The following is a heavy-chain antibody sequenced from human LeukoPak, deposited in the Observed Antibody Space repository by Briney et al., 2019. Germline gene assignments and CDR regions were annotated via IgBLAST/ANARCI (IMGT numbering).Heavy chain of an antibody. CDR2: ISSSGSTI. CDR3: ARSVMTGSTTRAFDM. CDR1: GFTFSDYY. D-gene: IGHD2/OR15-2a*01. V-gene: IGHV3-11*04. J-gene: IGHJ3*02. Sequence: PGGSLRLSCAASGFTFSDYYMSWIRQAPGKGLEWVSYISSSGSTIYYADPVKGRFTISRDNARNSLYLQMNSLRAEDTAVYYCARSVMTGSTTRAFDMWGQGTMVTVSS.